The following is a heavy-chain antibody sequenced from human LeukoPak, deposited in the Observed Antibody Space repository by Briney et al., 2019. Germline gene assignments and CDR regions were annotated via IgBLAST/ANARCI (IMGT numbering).Heavy chain of an antibody. CDR2: ISYDGSNK. Sequence: GGSLRLSCAASGFTFSSYGMHWVRQAPGKGLEWVAVISYDGSNKYYADSVKGRFTISRDSSKNTLYLQMNSLRAEDTAVYYCAKDRGSSSWYPDAFDIWGQGTMVTVSS. V-gene: IGHV3-30*18. CDR3: AKDRGSSSWYPDAFDI. CDR1: GFTFSSYG. D-gene: IGHD6-13*01. J-gene: IGHJ3*02.